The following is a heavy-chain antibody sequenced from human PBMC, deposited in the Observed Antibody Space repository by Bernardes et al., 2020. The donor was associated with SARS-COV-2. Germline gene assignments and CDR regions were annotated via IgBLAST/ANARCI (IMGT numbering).Heavy chain of an antibody. Sequence: ASVKVSCKASGYSFATYGIGWVRQAPGQGLEWMGWISAYNGDTDYAQKFQDRLTMTTDTSSNTAYMELRTLRSDDTAVYFCAKGGSSSSFAVLEPWGQGTLVTVSS. CDR3: AKGGSSSSFAVLEP. CDR1: GYSFATYG. D-gene: IGHD6-13*01. V-gene: IGHV1-18*01. CDR2: ISAYNGDT. J-gene: IGHJ5*02.